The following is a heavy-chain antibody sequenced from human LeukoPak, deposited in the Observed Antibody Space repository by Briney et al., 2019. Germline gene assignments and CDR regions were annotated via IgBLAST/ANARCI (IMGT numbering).Heavy chain of an antibody. Sequence: SETLSLTCTVSGVSITTHYWSWIRQAPGKGQEWIGYIYHSGASNYNPSLKSRVTISIDTSKNEFSLKVTSVTAADTAVYYCAREANYFGSGTYFEGTFDYWGQGSLVTVSS. CDR2: IYHSGAS. D-gene: IGHD3-10*01. J-gene: IGHJ4*02. V-gene: IGHV4-59*11. CDR3: AREANYFGSGTYFEGTFDY. CDR1: GVSITTHY.